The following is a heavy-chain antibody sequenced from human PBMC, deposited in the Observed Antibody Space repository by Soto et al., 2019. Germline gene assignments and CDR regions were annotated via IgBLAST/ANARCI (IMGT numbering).Heavy chain of an antibody. V-gene: IGHV3-23*01. Sequence: GGSLRLSCAASGFTFSSYAMSWVRQAPGKGLEWVSAISGSGGSTYYADSVKGRFNISRDNSKNTLYLQMNSLRAEDTAVYYCAKGYESTYYYASSGYVRYYGMDVLGQGTTVTVSS. CDR1: GFTFSSYA. J-gene: IGHJ6*02. D-gene: IGHD3-22*01. CDR2: ISGSGGST. CDR3: AKGYESTYYYASSGYVRYYGMDV.